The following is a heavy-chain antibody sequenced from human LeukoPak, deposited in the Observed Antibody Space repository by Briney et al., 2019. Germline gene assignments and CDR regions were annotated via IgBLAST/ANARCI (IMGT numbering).Heavy chain of an antibody. Sequence: GGSLRLSCAASEFTFSTYGMHWVRQAPGKGLGWVAFIRYDGSNKYYADSVKGRFTISRDNSKNTLYLQMNSLRAEDTAVYYCANVAAAQIDYWGQGTLVTVSS. J-gene: IGHJ4*02. CDR2: IRYDGSNK. CDR1: EFTFSTYG. V-gene: IGHV3-30*02. D-gene: IGHD6-13*01. CDR3: ANVAAAQIDY.